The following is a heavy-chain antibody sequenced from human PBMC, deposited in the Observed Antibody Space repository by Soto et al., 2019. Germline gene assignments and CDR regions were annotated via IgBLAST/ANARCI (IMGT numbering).Heavy chain of an antibody. V-gene: IGHV1-3*01. CDR1: GYTFTSYA. CDR2: INAGNGNT. Sequence: GASVKVSCKASGYTFTSYAMHWVCQAPGQRLEWMGWINAGNGNTKYSQKFQGRVTITRDTSASTAYMELSSLRSEDTAVYYRARDGYYYDSSGYISPYYFDYWGQGTLVTVSS. D-gene: IGHD3-22*01. J-gene: IGHJ4*02. CDR3: ARDGYYYDSSGYISPYYFDY.